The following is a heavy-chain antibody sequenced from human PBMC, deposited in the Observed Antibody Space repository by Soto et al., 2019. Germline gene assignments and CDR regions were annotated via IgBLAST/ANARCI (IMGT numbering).Heavy chain of an antibody. CDR2: ISAYNGNT. CDR3: ARGLTTVTTSPGDYYYYYGMDV. Sequence: QVQLVQSGAEVKKPGASVKVSCKASGYTFTSYGISWVRQAPGQGLEWMGWISAYNGNTNYAQKLQGRVTMTTDTSTSTAYMELRSLRSDDTAVYYCARGLTTVTTSPGDYYYYYGMDVWGQGTTVTVSS. J-gene: IGHJ6*02. V-gene: IGHV1-18*01. CDR1: GYTFTSYG. D-gene: IGHD4-17*01.